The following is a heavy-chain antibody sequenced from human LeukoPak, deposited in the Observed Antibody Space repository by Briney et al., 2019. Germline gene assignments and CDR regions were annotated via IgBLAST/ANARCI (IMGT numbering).Heavy chain of an antibody. CDR1: GFTLKSYS. CDR2: INSGGTTT. Sequence: PGRSLRLSRVVSGFTLKSYSMTWVRQAPGRGLEWVAYINSGGTTTYYVDSVKGRFTISRDNAKNALSLQMTNLRVEDTATYYCVRDWTHTIWSGYGYGFDVWGQGTTVIVSS. D-gene: IGHD3-3*01. V-gene: IGHV3-48*01. J-gene: IGHJ3*01. CDR3: VRDWTHTIWSGYGYGFDV.